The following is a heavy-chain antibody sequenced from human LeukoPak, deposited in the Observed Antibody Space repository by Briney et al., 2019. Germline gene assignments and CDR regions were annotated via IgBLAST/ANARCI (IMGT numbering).Heavy chain of an antibody. J-gene: IGHJ3*02. CDR2: INHSGST. Sequence: SETLSLTCAVYGGSFSGYYWSWIRQPPGKGLEWIGEINHSGSTNYNPSLKSRVTISVDTSKNQFSLKLSSVTAADTAVYYCARLGGSYPDAFDIWGQGTMVTVSS. CDR3: ARLGGSYPDAFDI. D-gene: IGHD1-26*01. V-gene: IGHV4-34*01. CDR1: GGSFSGYY.